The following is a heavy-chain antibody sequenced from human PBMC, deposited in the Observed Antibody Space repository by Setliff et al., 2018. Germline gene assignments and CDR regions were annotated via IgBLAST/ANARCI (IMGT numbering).Heavy chain of an antibody. CDR1: GGSFSGYY. CDR2: IYYSGST. V-gene: IGHV4-38-2*01. D-gene: IGHD2-15*01. CDR3: ASDCSGGSVTCH. Sequence: PSETLSLTCAVYGGSFSGYYWGWIRQPPGKGLEWIGSIYYSGSTYYNPSLKSRVTISVDTSKNQFSLKLSSVTAADTAVYYCASDCSGGSVTCHWGQGTLVTVSS. J-gene: IGHJ4*02.